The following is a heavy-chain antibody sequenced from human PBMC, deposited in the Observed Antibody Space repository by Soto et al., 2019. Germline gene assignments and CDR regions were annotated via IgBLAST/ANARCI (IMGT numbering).Heavy chain of an antibody. CDR3: ARDGFGPLCCGMDV. CDR2: IYYSGST. V-gene: IGHV4-31*03. Sequence: QVQLQESGPGLVKPSQTLSLTCTVSGGSISSGGYYWSWIRQHPGKGLEGIGYIYYSGSTHYNPSLKSRATTYVDNSKKHFSMKLSSVTAADTAVYYCARDGFGPLCCGMDVWGQGTTVTVSS. CDR1: GGSISSGGYY. D-gene: IGHD3-10*01. J-gene: IGHJ6*02.